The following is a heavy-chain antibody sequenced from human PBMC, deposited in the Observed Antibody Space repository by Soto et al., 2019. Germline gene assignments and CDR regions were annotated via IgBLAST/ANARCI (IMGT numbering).Heavy chain of an antibody. V-gene: IGHV3-23*01. CDR3: AKDQAAGGTISRYFQD. D-gene: IGHD6-13*01. J-gene: IGHJ1*01. CDR1: GFTFSSYG. CDR2: ISGGGGTT. Sequence: EVQLLEPGGGLVQPEGSLRLSCEASGFTFSSYGMSWVRQAPGKGLEWVSGISGGGGTTYYADSVKGRFTISRDNSKNTLYLQVNSLRAEDTAVYYCAKDQAAGGTISRYFQDWGQGTLVTVSS.